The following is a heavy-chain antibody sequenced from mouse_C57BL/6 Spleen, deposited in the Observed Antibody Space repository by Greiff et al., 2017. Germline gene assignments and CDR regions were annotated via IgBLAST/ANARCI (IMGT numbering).Heavy chain of an antibody. V-gene: IGHV1-52*01. J-gene: IGHJ3*01. Sequence: QVQLQQPGAELVRPGSSVKLSCKASGYTFTSYWMHWVKQRPIQGLEWIGNIDPSDSETHYNQKFKDKATLTVDKSSSTAYMQLSSLTSEDSAVYYCARRDDSKDWFAYWGQGTLVTVSA. CDR2: IDPSDSET. D-gene: IGHD2-5*01. CDR3: ARRDDSKDWFAY. CDR1: GYTFTSYW.